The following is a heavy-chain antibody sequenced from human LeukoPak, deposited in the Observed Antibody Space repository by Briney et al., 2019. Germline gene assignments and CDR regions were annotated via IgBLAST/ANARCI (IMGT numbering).Heavy chain of an antibody. CDR1: GYTFTSYD. V-gene: IGHV7-4-1*02. J-gene: IGHJ3*01. CDR3: ARDQDVMVRGDV. Sequence: ASVKVSCKASGYTFTSYDLNWVRQAPGQGLEWMGYIKTSTGNPTYAQGFTGRFVFSLDTSVSTAYLQINNLKTEDTAVYYCARDQDVMVRGDVWGQGTMVTVSS. D-gene: IGHD3-10*01. CDR2: IKTSTGNP.